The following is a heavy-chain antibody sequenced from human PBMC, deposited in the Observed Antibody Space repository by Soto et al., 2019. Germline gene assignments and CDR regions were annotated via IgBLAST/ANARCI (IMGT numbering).Heavy chain of an antibody. CDR3: AKGDVLRYFADGMDV. CDR2: ISYDGSNK. D-gene: IGHD3-9*01. J-gene: IGHJ6*02. CDR1: GFTFSSYG. Sequence: GGSLRLSCAASGFTFSSYGMHWVRQAPGKGLEWVAVISYDGSNKYYADSVKGRFTISRDNSKNTLYLQMNSLRAEDTAVYYCAKGDVLRYFADGMDVWGQGTTVTVSS. V-gene: IGHV3-30*18.